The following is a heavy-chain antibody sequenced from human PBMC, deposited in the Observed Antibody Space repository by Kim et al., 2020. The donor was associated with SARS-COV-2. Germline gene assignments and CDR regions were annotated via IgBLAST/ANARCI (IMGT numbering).Heavy chain of an antibody. CDR1: GGSISSYY. CDR3: AREGSGYYYLKNWYFDL. D-gene: IGHD3-22*01. CDR2: IYYSGRT. V-gene: IGHV4-59*01. Sequence: SETLSLTCTVSGGSISSYYWSWIRQPPGKGLEWIGYIYYSGRTNYNPSLKSRVTISVDTSKNQFSLKLSSVTAADTAVSYFAREGSGYYYLKNWYFDLWG. J-gene: IGHJ2*01.